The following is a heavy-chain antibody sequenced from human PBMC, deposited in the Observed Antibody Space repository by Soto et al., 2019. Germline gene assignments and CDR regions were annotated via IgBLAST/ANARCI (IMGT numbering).Heavy chain of an antibody. CDR1: GYTFTSYG. V-gene: IGHV1-18*01. CDR3: ARDGEPSYYDSSGYHSPWFDP. D-gene: IGHD3-22*01. J-gene: IGHJ5*02. Sequence: ASVKVSCKASGYTFTSYGISWVRQAPGQGLEWMGWISAYNGNTNYAQKLQGRVTMTTDTSTSTAYMELRSLRSEDTAVYYCARDGEPSYYDSSGYHSPWFDPWGQGTLVTVSS. CDR2: ISAYNGNT.